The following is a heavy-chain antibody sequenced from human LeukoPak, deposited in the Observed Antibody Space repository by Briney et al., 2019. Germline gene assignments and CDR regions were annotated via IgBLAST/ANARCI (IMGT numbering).Heavy chain of an antibody. J-gene: IGHJ4*02. Sequence: GGSLRLSCAASGFTVSSNYMSWVRQAPGKGLEWVSVIYSGSSTYYADSVKGRVTISRDDSKNTLYLQMNSPRAEDTAVDYCAGASEYTRYYWGQGTLVTVSS. CDR3: AGASEYTRYY. CDR1: GFTVSSNY. CDR2: IYSGSST. V-gene: IGHV3-53*01. D-gene: IGHD2/OR15-2a*01.